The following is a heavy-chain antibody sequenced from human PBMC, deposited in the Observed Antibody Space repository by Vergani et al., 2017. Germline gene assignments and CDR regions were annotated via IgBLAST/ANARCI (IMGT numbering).Heavy chain of an antibody. J-gene: IGHJ6*02. CDR2: ISGSGGST. V-gene: IGHV3-23*01. CDR1: GFTFSSYA. CDR3: AKGGEGGSYFELRDYYYYGMDV. D-gene: IGHD1-26*01. Sequence: EVQLLESGGGLVQPGGSLRLSCAASGFTFSSYAMSWVRQAPGKGLEWVSAISGSGGSTYYADSVKGRFTISRDNSKNTLYLQMNSLRAEDTAVYYCAKGGEGGSYFELRDYYYYGMDVWGQGTTVTVSS.